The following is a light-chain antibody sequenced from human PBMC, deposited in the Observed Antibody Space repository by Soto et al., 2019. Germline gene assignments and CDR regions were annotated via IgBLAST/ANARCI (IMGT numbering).Light chain of an antibody. Sequence: IGLEHSPGTLSLSQGERATLSCRASQSVSSSYLAWYQQKPGQAPRLLIYGASSRATGIPDRFSGSGSGTDFTLTISRLEPEDFAVYYCQQYGSSPPITFGQGTRREI. CDR1: QSVSSSY. CDR2: GAS. V-gene: IGKV3-20*01. CDR3: QQYGSSPPIT. J-gene: IGKJ5*01.